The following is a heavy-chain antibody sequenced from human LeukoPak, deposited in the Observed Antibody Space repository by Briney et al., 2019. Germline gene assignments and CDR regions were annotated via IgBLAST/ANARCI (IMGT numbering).Heavy chain of an antibody. CDR3: ARSGGYYPDY. CDR2: IYFSGST. CDR1: GASVTSYY. J-gene: IGHJ4*02. D-gene: IGHD3-22*01. V-gene: IGHV4-59*02. Sequence: MASETLSLTCTVSGASVTSYYWSWIRQPPGKGLEWIGYIYFSGSTNYNPSLKSRVTISVDTSKNQFSLKLSSVTAADTAVYYCARSGGYYPDYWGQGTLVTVSS.